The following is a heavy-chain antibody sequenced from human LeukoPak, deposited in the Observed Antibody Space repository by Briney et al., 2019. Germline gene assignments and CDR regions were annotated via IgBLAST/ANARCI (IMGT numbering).Heavy chain of an antibody. CDR1: GYSFTNYW. J-gene: IGHJ3*02. V-gene: IGHV5-51*01. CDR3: ARASVTIFYLPDAFDI. CDR2: IYPGDSDT. D-gene: IGHD3-9*01. Sequence: GESLKISCKGSGYSFTNYWIGWVRQLPGKGLEWMGIIYPGDSDTRYSPSFQGQVTISADKSINTACLQWSSLKAPDTAMYYCARASVTIFYLPDAFDIWGQGTMVTVSS.